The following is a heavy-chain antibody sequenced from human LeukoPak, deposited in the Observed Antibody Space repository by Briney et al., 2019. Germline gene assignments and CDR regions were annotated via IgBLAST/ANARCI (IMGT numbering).Heavy chain of an antibody. V-gene: IGHV5-51*01. J-gene: IGHJ4*02. CDR2: IYPGDSDT. Sequence: GESLKISCQGSGFPFTTYWIGWVRQLPGKGLEWLGIIYPGDSDTRYSPYFQGQVTISADKSITTAYLQWSSLKASDTAIYYCARGRGYSYNYYYFDYWGQGTLVTVSS. CDR1: GFPFTTYW. D-gene: IGHD5-12*01. CDR3: ARGRGYSYNYYYFDY.